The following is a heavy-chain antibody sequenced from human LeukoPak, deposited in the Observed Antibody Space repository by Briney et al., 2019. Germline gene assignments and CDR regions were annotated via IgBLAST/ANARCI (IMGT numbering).Heavy chain of an antibody. J-gene: IGHJ6*02. CDR3: ARALGRLQAYYYYYGMDV. CDR2: IKQDGSEK. V-gene: IGHV3-7*01. D-gene: IGHD5-24*01. CDR1: RFTFSSYW. Sequence: GGSLRLSCAASRFTFSSYWLSWVCQAQGKGLEWVANIKQDGSEKYHVDSVKGRFTISRDNAKNSLYLQMNSLRAEDTAVYYCARALGRLQAYYYYYGMDVWGQGTTVTVS.